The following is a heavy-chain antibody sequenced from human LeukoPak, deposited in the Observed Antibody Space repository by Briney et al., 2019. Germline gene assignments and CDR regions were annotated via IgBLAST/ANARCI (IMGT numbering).Heavy chain of an antibody. Sequence: GGSLRLSCAAFGIAFDKNAMSWVRQAPGKGLEWVSTISHSGGATHYADSVKGRFTISRDNSKNTVSLQMSSLRVEDTAVYYCAKATSIAVAGYNDYWGQGTLVTVSS. CDR2: ISHSGGAT. J-gene: IGHJ4*02. CDR3: AKATSIAVAGYNDY. D-gene: IGHD6-19*01. V-gene: IGHV3-23*01. CDR1: GIAFDKNA.